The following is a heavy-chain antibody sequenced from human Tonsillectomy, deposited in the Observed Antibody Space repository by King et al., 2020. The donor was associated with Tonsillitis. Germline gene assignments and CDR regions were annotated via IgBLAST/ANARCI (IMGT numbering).Heavy chain of an antibody. Sequence: VQLVESGGGVVQPGTSLRLSCAASGFIFSNYAFHWVRQAPGKGLEWVALISSDGSNKYYADSVKGRFTISRDNSKNTLYLQMNSLRAEDAAVYYCAGQGRWGQGALVTVSS. J-gene: IGHJ4*02. V-gene: IGHV3-30-3*01. CDR2: ISSDGSNK. CDR3: AGQGR. CDR1: GFIFSNYA.